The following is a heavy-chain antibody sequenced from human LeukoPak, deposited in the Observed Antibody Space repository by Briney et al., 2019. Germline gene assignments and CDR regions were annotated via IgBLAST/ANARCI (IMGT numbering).Heavy chain of an antibody. Sequence: ASVKVSCKASGYTFTGNYIHWVRQAPGQDFEWMGWINPSSGGSNHAQTFQGRVTMTRDTSISTAYMELSSLTSDDTVVYYCARLMRFGEFYGMDVWGQGTTVTVSS. J-gene: IGHJ6*02. CDR2: INPSSGGS. V-gene: IGHV1-2*02. CDR1: GYTFTGNY. D-gene: IGHD3-10*01. CDR3: ARLMRFGEFYGMDV.